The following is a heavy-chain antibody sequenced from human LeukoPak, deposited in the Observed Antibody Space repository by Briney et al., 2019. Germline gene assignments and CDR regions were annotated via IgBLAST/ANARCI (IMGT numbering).Heavy chain of an antibody. CDR1: GFTFSNYA. CDR3: VKSREASIWYSLGDY. CDR2: ISNTGERT. D-gene: IGHD2-21*02. Sequence: AGGSLRLSCAASGFTFSNYAMTWVRQAPGKWLEWVSSISNTGERTYYADSVKGRFTILRDNSKNTVFLEMNTLRADDTALYHCVKSREASIWYSLGDYWGQGSLVTVS. V-gene: IGHV3-23*01. J-gene: IGHJ4*02.